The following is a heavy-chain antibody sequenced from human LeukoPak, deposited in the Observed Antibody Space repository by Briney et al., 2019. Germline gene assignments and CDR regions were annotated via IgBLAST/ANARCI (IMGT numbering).Heavy chain of an antibody. CDR2: IYPGDSDT. V-gene: IGHV5-51*01. D-gene: IGHD3-10*01. CDR3: ARQAGSYGGKGPFDY. J-gene: IGHJ4*02. CDR1: GYKFSSYW. Sequence: PGESLKISCKGSGYKFSSYWVGWVRQMPGKGLEWMAIIYPGDSDTRISPSFQGQVTISADKSTSTAYLQWSSLKASDTAMYYCARQAGSYGGKGPFDYWGQGTLVTVST.